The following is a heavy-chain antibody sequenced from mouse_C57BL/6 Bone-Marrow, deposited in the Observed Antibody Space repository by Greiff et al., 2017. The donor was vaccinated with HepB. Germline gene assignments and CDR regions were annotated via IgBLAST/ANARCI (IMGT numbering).Heavy chain of an antibody. CDR3: ARHNWDGAY. J-gene: IGHJ3*01. V-gene: IGHV1-58*01. CDR2: IYIGTGYT. D-gene: IGHD4-1*01. CDR1: GYTFTSYG. Sequence: VQLQQSGAELVRPGSSVKMSCKTSGYTFTSYGINWVKQRPGQGLEWIGYIYIGTGYTEYNEKFKGKATLTSDTSSSTAYMQLSSLTSEDSAIYFCARHNWDGAYWGQGTLVTVSA.